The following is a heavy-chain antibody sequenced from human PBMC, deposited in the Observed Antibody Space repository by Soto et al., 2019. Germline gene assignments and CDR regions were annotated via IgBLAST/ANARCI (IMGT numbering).Heavy chain of an antibody. CDR2: ISYDGSNK. CDR3: ANGDPDDY. V-gene: IGHV3-30*18. CDR1: GFTFSSYG. Sequence: GGSLRLSCAASGFTFSSYGMHWVRQAPGKGLEWVAVISYDGSNKYYADSVKGRFTISRDNSKNTLYLQMNSLRAEDTAVYYCANGDPDDYWGQGTLVTVSS. J-gene: IGHJ4*02. D-gene: IGHD4-17*01.